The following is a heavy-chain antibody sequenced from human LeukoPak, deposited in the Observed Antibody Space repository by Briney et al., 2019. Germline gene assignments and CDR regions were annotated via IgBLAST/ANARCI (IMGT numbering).Heavy chain of an antibody. CDR3: ARDYGGNSSGEKLGYFQH. J-gene: IGHJ1*01. Sequence: GGSLRLSCAASGFTFSSYAMSWVRQAPGKGLEWVSAISGSGGSTYYADSVKGRFTISRDNSKNTLYLQMNSLRAEDTAVYYCARDYGGNSSGEKLGYFQHWGQGTLVTVSS. CDR1: GFTFSSYA. D-gene: IGHD4-23*01. V-gene: IGHV3-23*01. CDR2: ISGSGGST.